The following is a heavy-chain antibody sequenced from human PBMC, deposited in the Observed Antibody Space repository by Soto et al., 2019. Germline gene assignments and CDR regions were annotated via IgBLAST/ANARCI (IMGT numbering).Heavy chain of an antibody. CDR3: ARDTYSGYDFGL. Sequence: PSETLSLTCSVSGASVAGGSYYWSWVRQPPGKGLEWIGYIPSRGRPFYNPSLTRRGTISADTSKNQLSLQLTSVTAADTAVYYCARDTYSGYDFGLWGQGTLVTVSS. CDR2: IPSRGRP. V-gene: IGHV4-30-4*01. CDR1: GASVAGGSYY. D-gene: IGHD5-12*01. J-gene: IGHJ5*02.